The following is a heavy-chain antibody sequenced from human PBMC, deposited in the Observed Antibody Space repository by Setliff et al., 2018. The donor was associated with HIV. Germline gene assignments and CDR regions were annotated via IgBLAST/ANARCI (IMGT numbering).Heavy chain of an antibody. Sequence: SETLSLTCAVSSESIVSYYWNWIRQPPGRGLEWIGYIHTSGRTKYNPSLKSRLTILVDTSKKQFSLRLTSVTAADTAVYYCVRHHDSDFSGDPDWFDPWGQGILVTVSS. CDR1: SESIVSYY. J-gene: IGHJ5*02. V-gene: IGHV4-4*08. D-gene: IGHD2-15*01. CDR2: IHTSGRT. CDR3: VRHHDSDFSGDPDWFDP.